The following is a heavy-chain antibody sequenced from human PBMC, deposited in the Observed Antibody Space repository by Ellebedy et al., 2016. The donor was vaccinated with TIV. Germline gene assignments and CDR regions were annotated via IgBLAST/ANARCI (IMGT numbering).Heavy chain of an antibody. D-gene: IGHD4-17*01. J-gene: IGHJ3*02. CDR1: GFSFSSYW. Sequence: GGSLRLSCAASGFSFSSYWMSWVRQAPGKVLEWVANIRHDGSEKFYVDSVKGRFTISRDNAKNSLYLQMSRLRVEDTAVFYCATDGSYGDYRSPTHALQIWGQGTMVTVSS. V-gene: IGHV3-7*01. CDR2: IRHDGSEK. CDR3: ATDGSYGDYRSPTHALQI.